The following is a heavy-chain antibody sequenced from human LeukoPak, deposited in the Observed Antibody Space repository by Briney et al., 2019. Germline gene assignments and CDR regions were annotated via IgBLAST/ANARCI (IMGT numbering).Heavy chain of an antibody. V-gene: IGHV3-33*01. CDR3: VRDYNFKIDF. CDR1: GFTFSNYG. Sequence: PGRSLRLSCAASGFTFSNYGMHWVRQAPGKGLEWEAVIWYDGSRKYYADSVKGRFTISRDNAQNTVYLQMSSLRADDTALYYCVRDYNFKIDFWGQGTLVTVSS. CDR2: IWYDGSRK. D-gene: IGHD1-1*01. J-gene: IGHJ4*02.